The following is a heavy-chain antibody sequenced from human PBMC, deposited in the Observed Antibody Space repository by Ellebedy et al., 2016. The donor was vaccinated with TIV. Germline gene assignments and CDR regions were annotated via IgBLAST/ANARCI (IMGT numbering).Heavy chain of an antibody. CDR2: IIPIFGTA. Sequence: ASVKVSCKASGGTFSSYAISWVRQAPGQGLEWMGGIIPIFGTANYAQKFQGRVTITADESTSTAYMELSSLRSEDTAVYYCARGYRGYSGYDPSVYYFDYWGQGTLVTVSS. J-gene: IGHJ4*02. CDR3: ARGYRGYSGYDPSVYYFDY. CDR1: GGTFSSYA. D-gene: IGHD5-12*01. V-gene: IGHV1-69*13.